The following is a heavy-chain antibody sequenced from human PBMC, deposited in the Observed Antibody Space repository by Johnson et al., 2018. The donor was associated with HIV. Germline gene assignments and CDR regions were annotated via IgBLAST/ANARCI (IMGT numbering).Heavy chain of an antibody. V-gene: IGHV3-30*18. D-gene: IGHD3-16*01. Sequence: QMQLVESGGGVVQPGRSLRLSCAASGFTFSSKDMHWVRQAPGKGMDWVALISYDGSNKYYADSVKGRFNISRDNSKNALYLQMNSLRAEDTAVYYCAKPPSMGADGFDIWGQGTMVTVSS. CDR1: GFTFSSKD. CDR3: AKPPSMGADGFDI. J-gene: IGHJ3*02. CDR2: ISYDGSNK.